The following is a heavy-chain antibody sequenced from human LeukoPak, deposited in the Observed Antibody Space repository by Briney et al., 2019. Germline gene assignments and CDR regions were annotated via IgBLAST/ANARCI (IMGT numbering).Heavy chain of an antibody. CDR2: ISYDGSKK. V-gene: IGHV3-30*18. D-gene: IGHD3-16*01. CDR3: AKDRSGGSDYGDY. CDR1: GFTFSRYG. J-gene: IGHJ4*02. Sequence: GGSLRLSCEASGFTFSRYGMHWVRQAPGKGLEWVAVISYDGSKKYYAESVKGRFTISRDNSKNTMFLQTNSLKPEDTAVYYCAKDRSGGSDYGDYWGQGTLVTVSS.